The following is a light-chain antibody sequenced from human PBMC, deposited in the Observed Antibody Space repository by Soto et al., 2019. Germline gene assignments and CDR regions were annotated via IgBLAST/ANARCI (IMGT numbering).Light chain of an antibody. J-gene: IGKJ1*01. CDR2: GAS. Sequence: EIVLTQSPGNLSLSPGERATLSCRASQSVSSSYLAWYQQKPGQAPRLLIYGASSRATGIPDRFSGSGSGTDVTLTISRLEPEDFGGYYCQQYGSSRTFGRGTKVEIK. V-gene: IGKV3-20*01. CDR1: QSVSSSY. CDR3: QQYGSSRT.